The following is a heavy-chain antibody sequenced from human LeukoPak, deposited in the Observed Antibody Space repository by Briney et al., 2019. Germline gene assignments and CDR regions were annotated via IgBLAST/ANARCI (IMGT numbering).Heavy chain of an antibody. Sequence: SGGSLRLSCAASGLTFSNYWMTWARQAPGKGLEWVANIREDGSEKYYVDFVRGRFLISRDNAKNSVDLQMNSLRTEDTAVYYCARSSYHSSWTINNFYRYMDAWGTGNTVTVSS. J-gene: IGHJ6*03. CDR1: GLTFSNYW. CDR3: ARSSYHSSWTINNFYRYMDA. V-gene: IGHV3-7*01. D-gene: IGHD3-22*01. CDR2: IREDGSEK.